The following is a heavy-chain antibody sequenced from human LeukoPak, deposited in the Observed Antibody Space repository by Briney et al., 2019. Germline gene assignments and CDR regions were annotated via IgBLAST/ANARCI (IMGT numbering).Heavy chain of an antibody. CDR2: ISGSGGST. V-gene: IGHV3-23*01. D-gene: IGHD1-26*01. CDR3: ANGGSSIYYFDY. J-gene: IGHJ4*02. CDR1: GFTFSSYA. Sequence: SGGSLRLSCAASGFTFSSYAMSWVRQAPGKGLEWVSAISGSGGSTYYADSVKGRFTISRDNSKNTLYLQMNSLRAEDTAVYYCANGGSSIYYFDYWGQGTLVTVSS.